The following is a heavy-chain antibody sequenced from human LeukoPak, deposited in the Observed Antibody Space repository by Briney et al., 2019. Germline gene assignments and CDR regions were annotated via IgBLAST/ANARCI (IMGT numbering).Heavy chain of an antibody. CDR1: GGSFSGYY. D-gene: IGHD2-15*01. CDR3: ARGASSDY. Sequence: PSETLSLACAVYGGSFSGYYWSWIRQPPGKGLGWIGEINHSGSTNYNPSLKSRVTISVDTSKNQFSLKLSSVTAADTAVYYCARGASSDYWGQGTLVTVSS. CDR2: INHSGST. J-gene: IGHJ4*02. V-gene: IGHV4-34*01.